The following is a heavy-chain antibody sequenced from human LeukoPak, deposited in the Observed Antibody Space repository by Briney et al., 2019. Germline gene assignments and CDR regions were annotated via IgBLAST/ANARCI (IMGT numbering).Heavy chain of an antibody. CDR1: GFTVSTSV. V-gene: IGHV3-64*01. J-gene: IGHJ3*02. CDR2: TSGNGLDT. Sequence: GGSLRLSCEVSGFTVSTSVMHWVRQAPGKGLEYVSGTSGNGLDTHYGNYVEGRFTISRDNSTNSLYLQMDSLRDEDMAVYYCAREGHSSGHCGALDIWGQGAMVTVSS. D-gene: IGHD3-22*01. CDR3: AREGHSSGHCGALDI.